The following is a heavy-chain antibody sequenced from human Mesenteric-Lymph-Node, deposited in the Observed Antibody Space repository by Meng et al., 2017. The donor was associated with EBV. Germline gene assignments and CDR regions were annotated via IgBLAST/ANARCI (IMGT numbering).Heavy chain of an antibody. Sequence: GAGLGQPSEKLSLPFTVSGASVRSCIYYWGWMRQPPGKEVEWIGNIYSSGSTDYNPSLKSRVTISVDTSKNQFYLKLSSVTDADTAVYYCAKYDNGWRTFEYWGQGTLVTVSS. CDR2: IYSSGST. V-gene: IGHV4-61*01. D-gene: IGHD6-19*01. CDR3: AKYDNGWRTFEY. J-gene: IGHJ4*02. CDR1: GASVRSCIYY.